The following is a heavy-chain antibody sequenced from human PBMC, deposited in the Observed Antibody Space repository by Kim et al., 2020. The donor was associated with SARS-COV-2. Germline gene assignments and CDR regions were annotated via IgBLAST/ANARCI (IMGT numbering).Heavy chain of an antibody. CDR3: AREGSGSYNWLDP. V-gene: IGHV1-3*01. Sequence: YSQNFQGRVTITMDPSATTAYMELSSLTFKDTAVYYCAREGSGSYNWLDPWGQGTLVTVSS. J-gene: IGHJ5*02. D-gene: IGHD3-10*01.